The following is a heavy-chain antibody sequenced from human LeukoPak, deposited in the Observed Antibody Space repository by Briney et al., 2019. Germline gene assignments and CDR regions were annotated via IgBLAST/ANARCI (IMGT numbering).Heavy chain of an antibody. CDR3: ATGNYYDSRGYYTFGH. J-gene: IGHJ1*01. V-gene: IGHV3-74*01. Sequence: GGALRLSCAASGFTFSRYWMHWVRQAPGKGLVWVSRINGDGSTTSYADSVKGGFTISRDNAKNTLYLQMNSLRAEDTAVYYCATGNYYDSRGYYTFGHWGQGTLVTVSS. D-gene: IGHD3-22*01. CDR2: INGDGSTT. CDR1: GFTFSRYW.